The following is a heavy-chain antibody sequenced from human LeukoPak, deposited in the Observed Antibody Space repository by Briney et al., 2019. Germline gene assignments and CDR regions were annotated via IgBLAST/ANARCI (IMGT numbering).Heavy chain of an antibody. Sequence: GGSLRLSCAASGFTFGSFAMSWVRQAPGKGLEWASTISGTGGSAYYADSVKGRFTISRDNSKNTLYLQMNSLRAEDTAVYYCAKVPQDIVVVPAPWFDPWGQGTLVTVSS. CDR1: GFTFGSFA. CDR2: ISGTGGSA. V-gene: IGHV3-23*01. J-gene: IGHJ5*02. CDR3: AKVPQDIVVVPAPWFDP. D-gene: IGHD2-2*01.